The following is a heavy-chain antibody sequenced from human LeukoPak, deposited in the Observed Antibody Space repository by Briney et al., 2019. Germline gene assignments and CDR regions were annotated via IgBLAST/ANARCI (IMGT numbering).Heavy chain of an antibody. CDR1: GYTFTSYY. CDR2: INPSGGST. D-gene: IGHD1-14*01. V-gene: IGHV1-46*01. CDR3: AVPLTGDYYGMDV. Sequence: ASVTVSCKASGYTFTSYYMHWVRQAPGQGLEWMGIINPSGGSTSYAQKFQGRVTMTRDTSTSTVYMELSSLRSEDTAVYYCAVPLTGDYYGMDVWGQGTTVTVSS. J-gene: IGHJ6*02.